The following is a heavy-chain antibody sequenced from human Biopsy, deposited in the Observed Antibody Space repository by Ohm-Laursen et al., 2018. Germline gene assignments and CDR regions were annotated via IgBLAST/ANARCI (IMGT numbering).Heavy chain of an antibody. CDR3: ARHSFGSGRDF. CDR1: DGSISNIINY. CDR2: IYHTGIT. J-gene: IGHJ4*02. Sequence: GTLSLTCTVTDGSISNIINYWGWIRQPLGKGLEWLGSIYHTGITDYNPSLKSRATISVDTSNNQFSLKLSSLTAADTAVYYCARHSFGSGRDFWGQGTLVTVSS. D-gene: IGHD3-10*01. V-gene: IGHV4-39*01.